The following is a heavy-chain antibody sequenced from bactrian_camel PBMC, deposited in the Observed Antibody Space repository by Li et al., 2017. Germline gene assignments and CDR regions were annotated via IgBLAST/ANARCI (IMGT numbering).Heavy chain of an antibody. CDR2: IEIDGNS. V-gene: IGHV3S9*01. D-gene: IGHD2*01. J-gene: IGHJ4*01. CDR1: RDTYNGFF. Sequence: HVQLVESGGGSVQTGGSLSLSCAASRDTYNGFFMAWSRQIPGEEREGVAVIEIDGNSRYADSVKGRFTISGDNATNTVYLQMNSLKPEDTAVYYCVSLVGRPLVHQGTQVTVS.